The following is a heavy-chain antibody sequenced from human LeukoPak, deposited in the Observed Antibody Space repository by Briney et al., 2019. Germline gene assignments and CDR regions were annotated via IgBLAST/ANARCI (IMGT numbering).Heavy chain of an antibody. J-gene: IGHJ6*02. CDR3: TTDERRFGVLYGMDV. CDR2: IKSKTDGGTT. D-gene: IGHD3-10*01. V-gene: IGHV3-15*01. CDR1: GFTFSNAW. Sequence: GGSLRLSCAASGFTFSNAWMSWVRQAPGKGLEWVGRIKSKTDGGTTDYAAPVKGRFTISRDDSKNTLYLQMNSLKTEDTAVYYCTTDERRFGVLYGMDVWGQGTTVTVSS.